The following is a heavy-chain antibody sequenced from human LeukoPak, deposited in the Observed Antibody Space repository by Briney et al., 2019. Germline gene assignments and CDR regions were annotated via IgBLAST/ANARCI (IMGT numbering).Heavy chain of an antibody. V-gene: IGHV4-4*09. CDR2: IYTTGRT. CDR3: ARDLGGITGTTRWFDP. J-gene: IGHJ5*02. Sequence: SETLSLTCSVSGGPIGGDYWSWIRQPPGKALEWIGYIYTTGRTNYNPSLKSRVTISVDTSKNQFSLQLSSVTATDTAVYYCARDLGGITGTTRWFDPWGEGTLVTVSS. CDR1: GGPIGGDY. D-gene: IGHD1-7*01.